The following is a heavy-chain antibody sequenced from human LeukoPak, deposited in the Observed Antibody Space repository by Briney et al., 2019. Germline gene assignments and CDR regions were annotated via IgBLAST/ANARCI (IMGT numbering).Heavy chain of an antibody. J-gene: IGHJ4*02. Sequence: PSETLSLTCAVSGGSISSSSYYWGWIRQPPGKGLEWIGSIYYSGSTYYNPSLKSRVTISVDTSKNQFSLKLSSVTAADAAVYYCASHTRGYYYAVGEILNWGQGTLVTVSS. V-gene: IGHV4-39*01. CDR1: GGSISSSSYY. D-gene: IGHD3-10*01. CDR3: ASHTRGYYYAVGEILN. CDR2: IYYSGST.